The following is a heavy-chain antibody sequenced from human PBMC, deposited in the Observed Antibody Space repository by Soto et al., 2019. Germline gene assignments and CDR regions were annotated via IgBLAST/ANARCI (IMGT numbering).Heavy chain of an antibody. J-gene: IGHJ6*02. CDR3: ARDTRYSGYDYPYYYYGMDV. CDR2: ISAYNGNT. V-gene: IGHV1-18*04. D-gene: IGHD5-12*01. CDR1: GYTFTSYG. Sequence: ASVKVSCKASGYTFTSYGISWVRQAPGQGLEWMGWISAYNGNTNYAQKLQGRVTMTTDTSTSTAYVELRSLRSDDTAVYYCARDTRYSGYDYPYYYYGMDVWGQGTTVTVSS.